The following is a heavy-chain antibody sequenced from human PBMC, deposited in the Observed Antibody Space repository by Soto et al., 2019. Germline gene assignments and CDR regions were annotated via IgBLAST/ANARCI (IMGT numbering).Heavy chain of an antibody. J-gene: IGHJ4*02. CDR2: ISGSGGST. D-gene: IGHD2-15*01. CDR1: GFTFSSYA. Sequence: GGSLRLSCAASGFTFSSYAMSWVRQAPGKGLEWVSAISGSGGSTYYADSVKGRFTISRDNSKNTLYLQMNSLRAEDTAVYYCANGRYWGTYYFGYWGQGTLVTVSS. V-gene: IGHV3-23*01. CDR3: ANGRYWGTYYFGY.